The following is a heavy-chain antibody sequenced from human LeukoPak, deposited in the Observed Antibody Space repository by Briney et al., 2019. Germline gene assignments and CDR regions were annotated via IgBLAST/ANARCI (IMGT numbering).Heavy chain of an antibody. CDR3: ARVPLTRGGYYGSGVIGFIDY. V-gene: IGHV4-30-4*01. CDR1: GGSISSGDYY. CDR2: IYYSGST. D-gene: IGHD3-10*01. J-gene: IGHJ4*02. Sequence: PSETLSLTCTVSGGSISSGDYYWSWIRQPPGKSLEWIGYIYYSGSTYYNPSLKSRVTISVDTSKNQFSLKLSSVTAADTAVYYCARVPLTRGGYYGSGVIGFIDYWGQGTLVTVSS.